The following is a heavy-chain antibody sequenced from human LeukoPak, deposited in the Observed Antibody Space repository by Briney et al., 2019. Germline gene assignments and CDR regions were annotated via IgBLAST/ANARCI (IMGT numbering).Heavy chain of an antibody. CDR3: ARDWCSGGSCYRLWAFDI. J-gene: IGHJ3*02. CDR2: ISAYNGNT. D-gene: IGHD2-15*01. CDR1: GYTFTSYG. V-gene: IGHV1-18*01. Sequence: GASVKVSCKASGYTFTSYGISWVRQAPGQGLEWMGWISAYNGNTNYAQKLQGRVTMTTDTSTSTAYMELRSLRSDDTAVYYCARDWCSGGSCYRLWAFDIWGQGTMVTVSS.